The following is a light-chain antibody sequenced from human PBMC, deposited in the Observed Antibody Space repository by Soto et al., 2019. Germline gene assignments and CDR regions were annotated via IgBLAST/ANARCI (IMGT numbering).Light chain of an antibody. Sequence: EIVLTQSPATLSLSPGERATLSCRASQSVSSYLAWYQQKPGQAPRLLIYDAFNRATGIPARFSGSGSGTDIALNISSQESEDVAVYYCQQRSNWPPTFGQGTNMEIK. CDR2: DAF. V-gene: IGKV3-11*01. CDR1: QSVSSY. CDR3: QQRSNWPPT. J-gene: IGKJ2*01.